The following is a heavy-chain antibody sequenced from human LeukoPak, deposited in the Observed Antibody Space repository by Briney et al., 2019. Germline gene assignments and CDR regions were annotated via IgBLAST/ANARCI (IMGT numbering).Heavy chain of an antibody. V-gene: IGHV4-31*03. CDR2: IYYSGST. CDR3: ARTGYCSGDACYPGWFDP. Sequence: SETLSLTCTVSGGSISSGGYYWSWIRQHPGKGLEWIGYIYYSGSTYYNPSLKSRVTISVDTSNNQFSLKLSSVTAADTAVYYCARTGYCSGDACYPGWFDPWGQGTLVTVSS. D-gene: IGHD2-15*01. J-gene: IGHJ5*02. CDR1: GGSISSGGYY.